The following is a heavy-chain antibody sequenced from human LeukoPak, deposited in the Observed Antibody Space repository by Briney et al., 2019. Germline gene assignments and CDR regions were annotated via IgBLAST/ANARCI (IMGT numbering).Heavy chain of an antibody. Sequence: GGSLRLSCAASGFTFSSSAMRWVRQAPGKGPEWVAVISYDGSSKYYADSVKGRFTISRDNSENTLYLQMNSLRPEDTAVYYCARVRQWLGTWVDYWGQGTLVTVSS. CDR2: ISYDGSSK. CDR3: ARVRQWLGTWVDY. D-gene: IGHD6-19*01. V-gene: IGHV3-30-3*01. J-gene: IGHJ4*02. CDR1: GFTFSSSA.